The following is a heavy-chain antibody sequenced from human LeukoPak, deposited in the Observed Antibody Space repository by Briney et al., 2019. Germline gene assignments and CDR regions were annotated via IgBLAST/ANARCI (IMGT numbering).Heavy chain of an antibody. V-gene: IGHV3-9*01. CDR2: ISWNSGSI. Sequence: PGGSLRLPCAASGFTFDDYAMHWVRQAPGKGLEWVSGISWNSGSIGYADSVKGRFTISRDNAKNSLYLQMNSLRAEDTALYYCAKDKLRYSSGWYWYFDYWGQGTLVTVSS. CDR3: AKDKLRYSSGWYWYFDY. J-gene: IGHJ4*02. CDR1: GFTFDDYA. D-gene: IGHD6-19*01.